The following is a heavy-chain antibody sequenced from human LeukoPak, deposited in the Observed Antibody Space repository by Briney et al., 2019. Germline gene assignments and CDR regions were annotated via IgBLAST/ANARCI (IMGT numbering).Heavy chain of an antibody. D-gene: IGHD7-27*01. CDR3: ARQTGDYPDIDY. CDR2: ISSSSSYI. Sequence: GGSLRLSCAASGFTFSSYSMNWVRQAPGKGLEWVSSISSSSSYIYYADSVKGRFTISRDNAKNSLYLQMNSLRAEDTAVYYCARQTGDYPDIDYWGQGTLVTVSS. V-gene: IGHV3-21*01. J-gene: IGHJ4*02. CDR1: GFTFSSYS.